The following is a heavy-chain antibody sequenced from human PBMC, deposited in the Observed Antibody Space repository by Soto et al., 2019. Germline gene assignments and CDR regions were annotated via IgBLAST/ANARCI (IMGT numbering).Heavy chain of an antibody. D-gene: IGHD5-18*01. CDR1: GDSFTSYW. V-gene: IGHV5-10-1*01. CDR2: IGPSDSYT. J-gene: IGHJ5*01. Sequence: PGESLKISRKAPGDSFTSYWTSRVRQMPGIGLDWMWRIGPSDSYTNDSPSFRGHVTISADKSIGTAYLQWSSLKASDTAVYYCAKDSHSYGYGANWFDFWGQGTLVTVSS. CDR3: AKDSHSYGYGANWFDF.